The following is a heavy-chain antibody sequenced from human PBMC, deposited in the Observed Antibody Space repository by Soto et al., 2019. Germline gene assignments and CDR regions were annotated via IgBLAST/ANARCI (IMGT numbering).Heavy chain of an antibody. CDR3: ARDLGSYGSRYIYDI. CDR2: IIPIFGTA. V-gene: IGHV1-69*13. D-gene: IGHD5-18*01. Sequence: SVKVSCKASGGTFSSYAISWVRQAPGQGLEWMGGIIPIFGTANYAQKFKGRVTITADESTSTAYMELSSLRSEDTAVYYCARDLGSYGSRYIYDIWGQGTMVTVSS. J-gene: IGHJ3*02. CDR1: GGTFSSYA.